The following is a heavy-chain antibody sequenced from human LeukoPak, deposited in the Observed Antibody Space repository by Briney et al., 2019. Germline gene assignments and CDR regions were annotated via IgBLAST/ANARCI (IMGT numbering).Heavy chain of an antibody. CDR3: AKGVYNYGPFCFDS. CDR1: GFTFSNYA. Sequence: PGGSLRLSCTASGFTFSNYAMSWVRQAPGKGLGWVSAISGSGAGTYHGDSVRGRFTISRDNSENTLYLQMNSLRAEDTAVYYCAKGVYNYGPFCFDSWGQGTLVAVSS. CDR2: ISGSGAGT. D-gene: IGHD5-18*01. V-gene: IGHV3-23*01. J-gene: IGHJ4*02.